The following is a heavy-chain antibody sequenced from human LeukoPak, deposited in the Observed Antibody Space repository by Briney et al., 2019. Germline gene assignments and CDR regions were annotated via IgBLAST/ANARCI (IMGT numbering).Heavy chain of an antibody. Sequence: GGSLRLSCAASGFTFSSYSKNWVRQAPGKGLEWVSSISSSSSYIYYADSVKGRFTISRDNAKKSLYLQMNSLRAEDTAVYYCARRGESSSDLWGQGTTVTVSS. D-gene: IGHD6-6*01. CDR1: GFTFSSYS. CDR2: ISSSSSYI. V-gene: IGHV3-21*01. CDR3: ARRGESSSDL. J-gene: IGHJ6*01.